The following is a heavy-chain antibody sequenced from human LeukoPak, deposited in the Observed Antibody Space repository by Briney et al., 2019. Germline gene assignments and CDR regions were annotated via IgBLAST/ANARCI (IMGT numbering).Heavy chain of an antibody. CDR2: IYSGGST. J-gene: IGHJ4*02. V-gene: IGHV3-53*01. CDR3: AKDQWSFSYFDY. CDR1: GFTVSSNY. Sequence: GGSLRLSCAASGFTVSSNYMTWVRQAPGKGLEWVSVIYSGGSTYNVDSVRGRFVISRDNSKNTLYLQMNSLRAEDTAVYYCAKDQWSFSYFDYWGQGTLVTVSS. D-gene: IGHD1-26*01.